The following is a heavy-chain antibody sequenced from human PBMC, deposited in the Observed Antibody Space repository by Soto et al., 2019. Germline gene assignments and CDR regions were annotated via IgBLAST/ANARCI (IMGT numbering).Heavy chain of an antibody. Sequence: QVQLVQSGAEVKKPGSSVKVSCKASGGTFSRYSISWLRQAPGQGLEWMGGFIPIFRTTNYAQKFQGRVTITADESTSTSYMERTSLTSEDTAVYYCAGPDGSRPYSITWYIPFDYWGQGTLVTVSS. CDR3: AGPDGSRPYSITWYIPFDY. J-gene: IGHJ4*02. D-gene: IGHD6-13*01. CDR2: FIPIFRTT. V-gene: IGHV1-69*01. CDR1: GGTFSRYS.